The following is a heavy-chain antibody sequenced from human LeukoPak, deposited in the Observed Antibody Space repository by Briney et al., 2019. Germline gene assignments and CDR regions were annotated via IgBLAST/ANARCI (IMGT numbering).Heavy chain of an antibody. CDR1: GFTFSSYG. D-gene: IGHD4-17*01. V-gene: IGHV3-33*06. CDR2: IWYDGRKK. CDR3: AKDRADYGEPTVLDY. J-gene: IGHJ4*02. Sequence: GGSLTLSCAASGFTFSSYGMRWVSQAPSNGLEWVAVIWYDGRKKYYADSGKGRFTTSRDNYKNTLYLQMNSLRAEDTAVYYCAKDRADYGEPTVLDYWGQGTLVTVSS.